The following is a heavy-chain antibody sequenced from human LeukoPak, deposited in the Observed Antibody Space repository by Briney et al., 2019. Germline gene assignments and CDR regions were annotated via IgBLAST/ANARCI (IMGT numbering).Heavy chain of an antibody. Sequence: GGSLRLSCAASGFTFTSHAMHSVRQAPGKGLHGSAVISYDGYNIFYADSVKGRFTISRDNSKNILFLGMNGLRCDDTSVYYCARDRGDSGFYGMGVWGAGTTVTVSS. J-gene: IGHJ6*04. V-gene: IGHV3-30-3*01. D-gene: IGHD3-10*01. CDR1: GFTFTSHA. CDR3: ARDRGDSGFYGMGV. CDR2: ISYDGYNI.